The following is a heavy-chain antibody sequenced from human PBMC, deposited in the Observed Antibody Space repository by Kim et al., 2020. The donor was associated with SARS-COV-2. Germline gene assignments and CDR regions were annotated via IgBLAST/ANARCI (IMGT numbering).Heavy chain of an antibody. CDR3: AGEVVAAKDDWFDP. D-gene: IGHD2-15*01. V-gene: IGHV3-48*02. J-gene: IGHJ5*02. Sequence: YVDSGKGRFTISRDNAKNSLYLQMNSQRDEDTAVYYCAGEVVAAKDDWFDPWGQGTLVTVSS.